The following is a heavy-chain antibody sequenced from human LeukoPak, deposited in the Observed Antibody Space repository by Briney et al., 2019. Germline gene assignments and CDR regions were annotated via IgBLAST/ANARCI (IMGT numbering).Heavy chain of an antibody. CDR2: ISSSSSYI. Sequence: GGSLRLSCAASGFTFSSYSMNWVRQAPGKGLEWVSSISSSSSYIYYADSVKGRFTISRDNAKNSLYLQMNSLRAEDTAVYYCAKGSKRVAVAGTSVSDYWGQGTLVTVSS. D-gene: IGHD6-19*01. CDR3: AKGSKRVAVAGTSVSDY. CDR1: GFTFSSYS. J-gene: IGHJ4*02. V-gene: IGHV3-21*04.